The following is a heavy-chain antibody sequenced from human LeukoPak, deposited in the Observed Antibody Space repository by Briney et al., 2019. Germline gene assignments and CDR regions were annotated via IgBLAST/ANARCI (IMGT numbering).Heavy chain of an antibody. CDR3: ARDVHGDYGSGWFDP. V-gene: IGHV1-69*05. Sequence: SVKVSCKTSGGTFNNSAISWVRQAPGLGLEWLGGIMPLFGTAGYAQKFQGRVTITKDESTRTVYLELTSLTSDDTAVYYCARDVHGDYGSGWFDPWGQGTLVSVSS. J-gene: IGHJ5*02. D-gene: IGHD4-17*01. CDR2: IMPLFGTA. CDR1: GGTFNNSA.